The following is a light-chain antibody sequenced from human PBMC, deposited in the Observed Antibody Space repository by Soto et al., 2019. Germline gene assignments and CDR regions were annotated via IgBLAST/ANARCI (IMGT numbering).Light chain of an antibody. J-gene: IGLJ2*01. CDR1: DSDVGGYNY. CDR2: GVY. V-gene: IGLV2-14*01. Sequence: QSVLTQPASVSGSPGQSITISCTGTDSDVGGYNYVSWYQQHPDKAPKLMIYGVYNRPSGVSNRFSGFKSGNTASLTISGLQAEDEADYYCSSFTNNNTPHVVFGGGTKVTVL. CDR3: SSFTNNNTPHVV.